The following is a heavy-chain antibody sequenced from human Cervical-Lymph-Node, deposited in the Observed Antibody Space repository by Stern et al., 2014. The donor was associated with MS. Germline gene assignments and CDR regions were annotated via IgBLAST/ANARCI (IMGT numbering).Heavy chain of an antibody. CDR2: IYYSGSS. CDR1: GASISSFY. Sequence: QLQLQESGPGLVKPSDTLSLTCTVSGASISSFYWSWIRQPPGKGLEWIGYIYYSGSSNYNHSLQRRVTISVDTSKNQFSLKLSSVTAADTAVYYCARGLRVTVVRGVKFDYWGQGTLVTVSS. J-gene: IGHJ4*02. CDR3: ARGLRVTVVRGVKFDY. D-gene: IGHD3-10*01. V-gene: IGHV4-59*07.